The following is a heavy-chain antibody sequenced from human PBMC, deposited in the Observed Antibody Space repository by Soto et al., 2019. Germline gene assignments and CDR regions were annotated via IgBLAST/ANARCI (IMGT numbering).Heavy chain of an antibody. Sequence: QVQLVESGGGVVQPGRSLRLSCAASGFTFSSYGMHWVRQAPGEGLEWVAVISYDGSNKYYADSVKGRFTISRDNSKNTLYLQMNSLRAEDTAVYYCAKDVRTTAQYYYYYYGMDVWGQGTTVTVSS. D-gene: IGHD4-17*01. CDR2: ISYDGSNK. V-gene: IGHV3-30*18. CDR1: GFTFSSYG. J-gene: IGHJ6*02. CDR3: AKDVRTTAQYYYYYYGMDV.